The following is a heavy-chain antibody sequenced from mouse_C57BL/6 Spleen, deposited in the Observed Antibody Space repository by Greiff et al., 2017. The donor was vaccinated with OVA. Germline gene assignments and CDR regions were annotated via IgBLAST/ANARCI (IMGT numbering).Heavy chain of an antibody. J-gene: IGHJ4*01. D-gene: IGHD2-3*01. CDR1: GFTFSDYG. CDR3: ARGDCYYAYAKDY. Sequence: EVKLVESGGGLVKPGGSLKLSCAASGFTFSDYGMHWVRQAPEKGLEWVAYISSGSSTIYYAGTVKGRFTISRDNAKNTLFRQMTSLRSEDTAMYYCARGDCYYAYAKDYWGQGTSVTVSS. CDR2: ISSGSSTI. V-gene: IGHV5-17*01.